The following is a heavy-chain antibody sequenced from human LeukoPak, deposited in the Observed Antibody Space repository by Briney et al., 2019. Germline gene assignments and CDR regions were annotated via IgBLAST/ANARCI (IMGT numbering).Heavy chain of an antibody. CDR3: GKDQGREAWFCSSSTCYTEY. Sequence: GGSLRLSCAASGFAFSDYGMHWVRQAPGKGLEWVSSIRFDESNKYYADSVKGRFSISRDNSKNTVYLQMDSLRPDDTAIYYCGKDQGREAWFCSSSTCYTEYWGQGTPVTVSS. CDR1: GFAFSDYG. D-gene: IGHD2-2*01. J-gene: IGHJ4*02. V-gene: IGHV3-30*02. CDR2: IRFDESNK.